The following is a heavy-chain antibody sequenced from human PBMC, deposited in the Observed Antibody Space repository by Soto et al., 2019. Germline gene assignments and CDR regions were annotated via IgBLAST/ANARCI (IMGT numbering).Heavy chain of an antibody. J-gene: IGHJ4*02. CDR3: TREGI. CDR2: IASIGTPI. CDR1: GFTFSDYA. V-gene: IGHV3-48*02. Sequence: EVQLVESGGGLAQPGGSLRPSCAASGFTFSDYAMNWVRQVPGKGLEWISQIASIGTPIYYADSVRGRFTISRDNAENSLYLQMNSLRDEDTAVYFCTREGIWGQGTLVTVSS.